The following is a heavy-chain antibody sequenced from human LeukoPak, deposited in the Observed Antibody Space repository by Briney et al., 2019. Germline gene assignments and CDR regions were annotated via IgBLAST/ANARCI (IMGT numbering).Heavy chain of an antibody. V-gene: IGHV4-59*01. CDR1: GGSISSYY. CDR3: GRYYCPRGSCYHFDY. D-gene: IGHD2-8*01. Sequence: SETLSLTCTVSGGSISSYYWSWIRQPPGKGLEWIGYIYSSGSTNCNPSLKSRATLSVDTSKNQFSLRLTSITPADTAVYYCGRYYCPRGSCYHFDYWGQGTLVTVSS. J-gene: IGHJ4*02. CDR2: IYSSGST.